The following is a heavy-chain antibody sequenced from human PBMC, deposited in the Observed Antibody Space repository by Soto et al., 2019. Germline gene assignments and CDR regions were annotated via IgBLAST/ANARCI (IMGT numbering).Heavy chain of an antibody. CDR2: ISSSSSTI. CDR3: AREVSSGWYYPIYYYYYGMDV. J-gene: IGHJ6*02. D-gene: IGHD6-19*01. Sequence: PGGSLRLSCAASGFTFSSYSMNWVRQAPGKGLEWVSYISSSSSTIYYADSVKGRFAISRDNAKNSPYLQMNSLRDEDTAVYYCAREVSSGWYYPIYYYYYGMDVWGQGTTVTVSS. CDR1: GFTFSSYS. V-gene: IGHV3-48*02.